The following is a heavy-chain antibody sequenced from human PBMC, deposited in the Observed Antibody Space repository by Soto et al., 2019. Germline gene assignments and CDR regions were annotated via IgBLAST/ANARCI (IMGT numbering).Heavy chain of an antibody. V-gene: IGHV1-3*03. D-gene: IGHD6-6*01. Sequence: WPRQEKRKRLEWMGWIHAGNGGSTLSQEFQDRVIITRDTSASTAYMELSSLRSEDTAVYYCAREIVARHNYYYSSGLAVWGHGTTVTVSS. J-gene: IGHJ6*02. CDR3: AREIVARHNYYYSSGLAV. CDR2: IHAGNGGS.